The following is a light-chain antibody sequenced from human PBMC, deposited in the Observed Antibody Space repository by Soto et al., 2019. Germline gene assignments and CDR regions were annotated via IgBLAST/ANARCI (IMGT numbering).Light chain of an antibody. CDR3: QPYSSYPIT. CDR2: AES. V-gene: IGKV1-39*01. Sequence: EIQMTQSPSSLSASVGDRFTITCLTSQGINEYLNWYQMKPGEAPKLLIYAESALQSGIPSRFSGSASGTEFTLTITSLQPDDFATYYCQPYSSYPITVGGVTKVEIK. CDR1: QGINEY. J-gene: IGKJ4*01.